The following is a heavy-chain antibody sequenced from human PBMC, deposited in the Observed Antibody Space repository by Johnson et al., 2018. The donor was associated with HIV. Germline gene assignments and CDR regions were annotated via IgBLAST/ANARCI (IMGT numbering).Heavy chain of an antibody. V-gene: IGHV3-7*01. CDR1: GFAFGTYW. Sequence: VQLVESGGGVVQPGGSLRLSCVVSGFAFGTYWMSWTRQAPGKGLEWVANIKQDGSEKFSVDSVKGRFTISRDNAKNSLYLLMDSLRAEDTAVYYCARDRGYWDAFDIWGQGTMVTVSS. CDR3: ARDRGYWDAFDI. CDR2: IKQDGSEK. J-gene: IGHJ3*02. D-gene: IGHD3-22*01.